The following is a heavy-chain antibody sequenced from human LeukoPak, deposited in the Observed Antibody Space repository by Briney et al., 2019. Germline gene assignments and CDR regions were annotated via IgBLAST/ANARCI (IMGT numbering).Heavy chain of an antibody. J-gene: IGHJ4*02. V-gene: IGHV3-48*03. CDR3: ARVTAFGEYYFDY. Sequence: PGGSLRLSCAASGFTFSSYEMNWVRQAPGKGLEWVSYISSSGSTIYYADSVEGRFTISRDNAKNSLYLQMNSLRAEDTAVYYCARVTAFGEYYFDYWGQGTLVTVSS. CDR2: ISSSGSTI. D-gene: IGHD3-10*01. CDR1: GFTFSSYE.